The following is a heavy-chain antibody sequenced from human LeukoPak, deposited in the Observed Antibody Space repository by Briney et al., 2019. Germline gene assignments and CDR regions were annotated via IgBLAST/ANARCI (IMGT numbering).Heavy chain of an antibody. CDR1: GFTFNNYW. V-gene: IGHV3-7*01. D-gene: IGHD6-6*01. CDR2: IKQDGSVK. J-gene: IGHJ4*02. CDR3: ARIGYSSSSNDY. Sequence: GGSLRLSCAASGFTFNNYWMSWVRQAPGKGLEWVANIKQDGSVKYYVDSVKGRFTISRDNAKNSLYPQMNSLRAEDTAVYYCARIGYSSSSNDYWGQGTLVIVSS.